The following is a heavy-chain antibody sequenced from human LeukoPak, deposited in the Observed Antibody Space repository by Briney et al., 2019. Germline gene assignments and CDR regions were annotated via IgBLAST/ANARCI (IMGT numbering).Heavy chain of an antibody. V-gene: IGHV4-4*07. CDR1: GGSISSYY. J-gene: IGHJ4*02. Sequence: SETLSLTCTVSGGSISSYYWSWIRLPAGKGLEWIGRIYTSGSTNYNPSLKSRVTISVDKSKNQFSLKLSSVTAADTAVYYCAREVRGNPTHFDYWGQGTLVTVSS. CDR3: AREVRGNPTHFDY. CDR2: IYTSGST. D-gene: IGHD4-23*01.